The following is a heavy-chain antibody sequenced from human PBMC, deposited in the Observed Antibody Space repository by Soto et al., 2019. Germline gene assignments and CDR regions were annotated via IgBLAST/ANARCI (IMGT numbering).Heavy chain of an antibody. V-gene: IGHV4-34*01. J-gene: IGHJ6*03. CDR2: INHSGST. Sequence: SETLSLTCAVYGGSFSGYYWSWIRQPPGKGLEWIGEINHSGSTNYNPSLKSRVTISVDTSKNQFSLKLSSVTAADTAVYYCARKGYYYYMDVWGKGTTVTVSS. CDR1: GGSFSGYY. CDR3: ARKGYYYYMDV.